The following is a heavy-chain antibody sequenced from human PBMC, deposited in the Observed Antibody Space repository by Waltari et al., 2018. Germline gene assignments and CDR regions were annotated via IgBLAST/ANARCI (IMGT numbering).Heavy chain of an antibody. CDR1: GYTFTSYA. CDR3: ARDGPYCGGDCYYPY. D-gene: IGHD2-21*01. J-gene: IGHJ4*02. V-gene: IGHV1-3*01. CDR2: INAGNGNT. Sequence: QVQLVQSGAEVKKPGASVKVSCKASGYTFTSYAMHWVRQAPGQRLEWMGWINAGNGNTKYSQKFQGRVTITADESTSTAYMELSSLRSEDTAVYYCARDGPYCGGDCYYPYWGQGTLVTVSS.